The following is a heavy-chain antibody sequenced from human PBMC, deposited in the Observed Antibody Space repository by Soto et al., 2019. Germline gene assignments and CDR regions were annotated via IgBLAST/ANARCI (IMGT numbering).Heavy chain of an antibody. D-gene: IGHD3-3*01. V-gene: IGHV3-23*01. J-gene: IGHJ4*02. Sequence: GGSLRLCCAASGFTFSSYAMSWVRQAPGKGLEWVSAISGSGGSTYYADSVKGRFTISRDNSKNTLYLQMNSLRAEDTAVYYCAKDLYDYDFWSGYYTVDGPGFDYWGQGVLLTVSS. CDR3: AKDLYDYDFWSGYYTVDGPGFDY. CDR1: GFTFSSYA. CDR2: ISGSGGST.